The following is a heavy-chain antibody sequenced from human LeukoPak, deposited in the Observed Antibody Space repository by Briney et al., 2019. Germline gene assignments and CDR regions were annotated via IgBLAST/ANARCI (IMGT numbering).Heavy chain of an antibody. CDR1: GGSISSYY. CDR2: IYTSGST. D-gene: IGHD6-19*01. Sequence: SETLPLTCTVSGGSISSYYWSWIRQPAGKGLEWIGRIYTSGSTNYNPSLKSRVTISVDTSKNQFSLKLSSVTAADTAVYYCARESSSGWYLYFDYWGQGTLVTVSS. V-gene: IGHV4-4*07. J-gene: IGHJ4*02. CDR3: ARESSSGWYLYFDY.